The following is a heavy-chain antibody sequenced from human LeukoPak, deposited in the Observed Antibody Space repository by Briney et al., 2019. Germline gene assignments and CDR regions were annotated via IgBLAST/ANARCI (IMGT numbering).Heavy chain of an antibody. J-gene: IGHJ4*02. CDR3: ARLVGYSYRPNYYFDY. V-gene: IGHV4-38-2*02. D-gene: IGHD5-18*01. Sequence: SETLSLTCTVSGYSISSGYYWGWIRQPPGKGLEWIGSIYHSGSTYYNPSLKSRVTISVDTSKNQFSLKLSSVTAADTAVYYCARLVGYSYRPNYYFDYWGQGTLVTVSS. CDR1: GYSISSGYY. CDR2: IYHSGST.